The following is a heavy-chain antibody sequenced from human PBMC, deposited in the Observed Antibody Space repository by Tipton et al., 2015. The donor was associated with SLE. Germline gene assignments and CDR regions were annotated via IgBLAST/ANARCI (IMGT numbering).Heavy chain of an antibody. D-gene: IGHD2-15*01. CDR2: IYYSGSI. CDR1: GGSISSHY. V-gene: IGHV4-59*11. J-gene: IGHJ3*02. CDR3: ARVVVAAYDAFDI. Sequence: TLSLTCTVSGGSISSHYWSWIRQPPGKGLEWIGYIYYSGSINYNPSLKSRVTISVDTSKIQFSLKLSSVTAADTAVYYCARVVVAAYDAFDIWGQGTMVTVSS.